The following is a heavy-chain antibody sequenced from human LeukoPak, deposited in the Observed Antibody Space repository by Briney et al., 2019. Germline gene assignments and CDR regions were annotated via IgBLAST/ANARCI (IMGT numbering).Heavy chain of an antibody. CDR1: GGSISSSYYY. J-gene: IGHJ3*02. CDR2: IYYSGST. V-gene: IGHV4-39*07. D-gene: IGHD4-17*01. CDR3: ARLAYGDSFRAFDI. Sequence: YPSETLSLTCTVSGGSISSSYYYWGWIRQPPGKGLEWIGSIYYSGSTYYNPSLKSRVTISVDTSKNQFSLKLSSVTAADTAVYYCARLAYGDSFRAFDIWGQGTMVTVSS.